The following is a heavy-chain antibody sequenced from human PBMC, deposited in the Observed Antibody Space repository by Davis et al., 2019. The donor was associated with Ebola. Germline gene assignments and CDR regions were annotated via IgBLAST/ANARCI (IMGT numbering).Heavy chain of an antibody. CDR2: ISSSSSYT. D-gene: IGHD6-19*01. CDR1: GFTFSDYY. CDR3: AREVAVNYFDY. Sequence: PGGSLRLSCAASGFTFSDYYMSWIRQAPGKGLEWVSYISSSSSYTNYADSVKGRFTISRDNAKNSLYLQMNSLRAEDTAVYYCAREVAVNYFDYWGQGTLVTVSS. J-gene: IGHJ4*02. V-gene: IGHV3-11*06.